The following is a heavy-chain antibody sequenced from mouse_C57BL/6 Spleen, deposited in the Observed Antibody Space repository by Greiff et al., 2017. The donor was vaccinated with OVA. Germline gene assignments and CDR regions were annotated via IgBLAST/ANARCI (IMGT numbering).Heavy chain of an antibody. D-gene: IGHD2-3*01. J-gene: IGHJ3*01. CDR3: ARRKGLLPFAY. CDR2: IDPSDSYT. Sequence: VQLQQPGAELVKPGASVKLSCKASGYTFTSYWMQWVKQRPGQGLEWIGEIDPSDSYTNYNQKFKGKATLTVDTSSSTAYMQLSSLTSEDSAVYYCARRKGLLPFAYWGQGTLVTVSA. CDR1: GYTFTSYW. V-gene: IGHV1-50*01.